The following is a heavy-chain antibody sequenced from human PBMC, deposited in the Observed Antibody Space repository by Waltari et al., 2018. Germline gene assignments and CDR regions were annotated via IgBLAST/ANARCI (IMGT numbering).Heavy chain of an antibody. CDR3: ARGQDVNYYYYYYMDV. Sequence: QLQESGPGRVKPSETLSLPCTGSGGSLSRYYWCWLRQPPGKGLEWIEYIYYSGSTNYNPSLKSRVTISVDTSKNHFSLKLSSVTDADTAVYYCARGQDVNYYYYYYMDVWGKGTTVTVSS. CDR2: IYYSGST. V-gene: IGHV4-59*01. J-gene: IGHJ6*03. CDR1: GGSLSRYY.